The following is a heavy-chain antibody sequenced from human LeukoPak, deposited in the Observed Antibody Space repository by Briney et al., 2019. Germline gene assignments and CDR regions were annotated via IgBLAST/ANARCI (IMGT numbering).Heavy chain of an antibody. Sequence: GASVKVSCKASGYTFTSYYMHWVRQAPGQGLEWMGIINPSGGSTSYAQKFQGRVTMTRDMSTSTVYMELSSLRSEDTAVYYCARDTYNYGSSAYYFDYWGQGTLVTVSS. CDR3: ARDTYNYGSSAYYFDY. J-gene: IGHJ4*02. V-gene: IGHV1-46*01. D-gene: IGHD5-18*01. CDR1: GYTFTSYY. CDR2: INPSGGST.